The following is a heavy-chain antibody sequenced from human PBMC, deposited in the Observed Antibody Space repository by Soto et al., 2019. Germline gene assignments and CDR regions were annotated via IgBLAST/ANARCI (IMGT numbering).Heavy chain of an antibody. J-gene: IGHJ4*01. Sequence: QSGGSLRLSCAASGFIFDEYAMHWVRQAPGKGLEWVSGISWNSGSIGYADSVKGRFTISRDNVKNSLYLQMSSLRAEDTALYYCAKSYSGGWFHFDSWGHGTLVTVSS. D-gene: IGHD6-19*01. V-gene: IGHV3-9*01. CDR1: GFIFDEYA. CDR2: ISWNSGSI. CDR3: AKSYSGGWFHFDS.